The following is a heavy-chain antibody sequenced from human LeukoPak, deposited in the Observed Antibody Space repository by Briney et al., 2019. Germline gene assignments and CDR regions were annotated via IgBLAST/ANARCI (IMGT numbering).Heavy chain of an antibody. Sequence: PGGSLRLSCAASGFTFSSYSMNWVRQAPGKGLEWVSSISSSSSYIYYADSVKGRFTISRDNAKNSLYLQMNSLRAEDTAVYYCARGGYCSSTSCYPRTNWFDPWGQGTLVTVSS. V-gene: IGHV3-21*01. CDR3: ARGGYCSSTSCYPRTNWFDP. J-gene: IGHJ5*02. D-gene: IGHD2-2*01. CDR2: ISSSSSYI. CDR1: GFTFSSYS.